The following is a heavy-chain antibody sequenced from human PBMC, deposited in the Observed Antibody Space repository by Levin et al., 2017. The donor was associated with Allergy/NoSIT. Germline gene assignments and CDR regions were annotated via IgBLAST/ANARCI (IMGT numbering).Heavy chain of an antibody. CDR2: ISYSGDT. V-gene: IGHV4-39*07. CDR3: ARGPPYAY. D-gene: IGHD2-8*01. Sequence: PSETLSLTCTVSGGSIRSISHYWGWIRQPPGKGLEYIASISYSGDTYYNPLLKGRVSISIDTSADHFSLKLNSVTAADSALYYCARGPPYAYWGQGTLVTVSS. CDR1: GGSIRSISHY. J-gene: IGHJ4*02.